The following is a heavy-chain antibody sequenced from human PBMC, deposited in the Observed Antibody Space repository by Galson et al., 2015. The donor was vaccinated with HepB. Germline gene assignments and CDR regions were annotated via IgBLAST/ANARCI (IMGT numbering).Heavy chain of an antibody. CDR3: ARDLVVVVAATHAYYYYGMDV. J-gene: IGHJ6*02. V-gene: IGHV1-18*04. Sequence: SVKVSCKASGYTFTSYGISWVRQAPGQGLEWMGWISAYNGNTNYAQKLQGRVTMTTDTSTSTAYMELRSLRSDDTAVYYCARDLVVVVAATHAYYYYGMDVWGPGTTVTASS. D-gene: IGHD2-15*01. CDR1: GYTFTSYG. CDR2: ISAYNGNT.